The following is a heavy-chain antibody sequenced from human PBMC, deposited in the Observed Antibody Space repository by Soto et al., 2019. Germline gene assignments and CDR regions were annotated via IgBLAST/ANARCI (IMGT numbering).Heavy chain of an antibody. CDR3: ARTPGYYGDFFDY. V-gene: IGHV3-20*04. CDR2: INRHGGST. CDR1: GFPFDDYG. D-gene: IGHD4-17*01. Sequence: EVQLVESGGGAVRPGGSLRLSCAASGFPFDDYGMSWVRQAPGKGLEWVSGINRHGGSTGYADSVKGRFTISRDNAKNALHLHMNSLRAEDTGFYYCARTPGYYGDFFDYWGQGTLVTVSA. J-gene: IGHJ4*02.